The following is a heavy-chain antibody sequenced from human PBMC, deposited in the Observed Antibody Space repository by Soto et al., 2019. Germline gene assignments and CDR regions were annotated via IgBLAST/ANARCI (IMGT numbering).Heavy chain of an antibody. CDR2: IYYSGST. V-gene: IGHV4-39*01. CDR3: ARHRDLQEPDYYYGMDV. J-gene: IGHJ6*02. Sequence: SATLSLTCTVSGGSISSSSYYWGWIRQPPGKGLEWIGSIYYSGSTYYNPSLKSRVTISVDTSKNQFSLKLSSVTAADTAVYYCARHRDLQEPDYYYGMDVWGQGTTVTVSS. D-gene: IGHD4-4*01. CDR1: GGSISSSSYY.